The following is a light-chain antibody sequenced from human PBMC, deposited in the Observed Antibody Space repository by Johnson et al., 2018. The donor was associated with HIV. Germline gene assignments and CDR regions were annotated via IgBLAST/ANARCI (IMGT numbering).Light chain of an antibody. CDR3: GTWDTSLSAGGV. CDR1: SSNIGNNY. Sequence: QSVLTQPPSVSAAPGQTVTISCSGSSSNIGNNYVSWYQQLPGTAPKLLIYDTNKRPPGIPDRFSGSKSGTSATLAITGLQTGDEADYYCGTWDTSLSAGGVFGSGTKVTVL. J-gene: IGLJ1*01. V-gene: IGLV1-51*01. CDR2: DTN.